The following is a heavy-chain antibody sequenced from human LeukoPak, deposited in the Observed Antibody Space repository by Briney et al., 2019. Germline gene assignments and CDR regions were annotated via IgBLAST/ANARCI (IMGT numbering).Heavy chain of an antibody. D-gene: IGHD1-1*01. J-gene: IGHJ5*02. Sequence: GGSLRLSCAASGFTWSRCSMSWVRQAPGKGLEWVAYIQYDGSNQQYADSVKGRFSISRDRSKNIPYLQMNSLRAEDTAVYYCARELNGAFDPWGQGTLVTVSS. CDR1: GFTWSRCS. V-gene: IGHV3-30*02. CDR2: IQYDGSNQ. CDR3: ARELNGAFDP.